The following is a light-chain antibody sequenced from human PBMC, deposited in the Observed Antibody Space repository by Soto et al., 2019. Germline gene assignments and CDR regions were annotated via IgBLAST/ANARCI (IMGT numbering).Light chain of an antibody. V-gene: IGKV3-20*01. CDR3: QQYFTSPLN. Sequence: EVVLTQSPGTLSLSPGERATLSCRASQTVSSSFLAWYQQKPGQAPRLLIYGVSSRATGIPDRFSGTGSGTDFTLTTSRLEPEDFAVYYCQQYFTSPLNFGGGTKVEIK. CDR1: QTVSSSF. CDR2: GVS. J-gene: IGKJ4*01.